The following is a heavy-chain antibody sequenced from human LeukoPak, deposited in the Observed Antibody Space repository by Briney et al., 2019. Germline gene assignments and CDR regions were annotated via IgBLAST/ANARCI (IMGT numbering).Heavy chain of an antibody. J-gene: IGHJ5*02. CDR3: ARRDQYDILTQGVWFDP. D-gene: IGHD3-9*01. CDR2: IYPGDSDT. CDR1: GYSFTSYW. Sequence: GESLKISCKGSGYSFTSYWIGWVRQMPGKGLEWMGIIYPGDSDTRYSPSFQGQVTISADKSICTAYLQWSSLKASDTAMYYCARRDQYDILTQGVWFDPWGQGTLVTVSS. V-gene: IGHV5-51*01.